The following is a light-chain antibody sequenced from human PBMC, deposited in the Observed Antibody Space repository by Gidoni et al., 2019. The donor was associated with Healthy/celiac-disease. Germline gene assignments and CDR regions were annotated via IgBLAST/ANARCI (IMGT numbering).Light chain of an antibody. V-gene: IGKV1-5*03. CDR2: KAS. CDR3: QQYNSYSRT. CDR1: QGIRNC. Sequence: DIEVTQSPSTLSASVGDRVTITCRASQGIRNCLAWYQQKPGKAPKLLIYKASSLESGVPSRFSGSGSGTDFTLTISSLQPDDIATYYCQQYNSYSRTFGGGTKVEIK. J-gene: IGKJ4*02.